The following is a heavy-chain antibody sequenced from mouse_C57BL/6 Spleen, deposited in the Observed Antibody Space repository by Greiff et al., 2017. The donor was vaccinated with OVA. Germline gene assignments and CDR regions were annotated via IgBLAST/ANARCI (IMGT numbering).Heavy chain of an antibody. CDR3: ARWLRRYAMDY. V-gene: IGHV1-85*01. J-gene: IGHJ4*01. Sequence: QVQLKQSGPELVKPGASVKLSCKASGYTFTSYDINWVKQRPGQGLEWIGWIYPRDGSTKYNEKFKGKATVTVDTSSSTAYMELHSLTSEDSAVYFCARWLRRYAMDYWGQGTSVTVSS. CDR1: GYTFTSYD. CDR2: IYPRDGST. D-gene: IGHD2-2*01.